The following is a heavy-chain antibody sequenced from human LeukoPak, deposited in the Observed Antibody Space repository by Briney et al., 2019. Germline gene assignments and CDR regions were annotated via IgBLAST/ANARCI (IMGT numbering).Heavy chain of an antibody. CDR3: ARARGRFYDSSGPKLDY. J-gene: IGHJ4*02. CDR1: GYTFTDYS. D-gene: IGHD3-22*01. V-gene: IGHV7-4-1*02. CDR2: INTNTGNP. Sequence: ASVKVSCKGFGYTFTDYSMNWVRQAPGQGLEWMGWINTNTGNPTYAQGFTGHIVFSLDTSVSTAYLQISSLKAEDTAVYYCARARGRFYDSSGPKLDYWGRGTLVTVSS.